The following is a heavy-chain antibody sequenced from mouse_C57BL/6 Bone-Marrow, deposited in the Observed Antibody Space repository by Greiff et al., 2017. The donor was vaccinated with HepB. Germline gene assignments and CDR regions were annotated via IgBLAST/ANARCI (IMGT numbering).Heavy chain of an antibody. D-gene: IGHD1-1*01. V-gene: IGHV14-2*01. CDR1: GFNIKDYY. Sequence: EVQLQQSGAELVKPGASVKLSCTASGFNIKDYYMHWVKQRNEQGLEGIGRIDPEDGETKYAPKFQGKATITADTSSNTAYLQLSSLTSEDTAVYYCARSPLITTVVAPYYFDYWGQGTTLTVSS. CDR2: IDPEDGET. J-gene: IGHJ2*01. CDR3: ARSPLITTVVAPYYFDY.